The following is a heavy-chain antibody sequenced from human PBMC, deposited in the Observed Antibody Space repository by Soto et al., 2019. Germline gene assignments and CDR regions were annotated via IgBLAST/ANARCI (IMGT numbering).Heavy chain of an antibody. J-gene: IGHJ4*02. D-gene: IGHD6-19*01. CDR3: ARQRYSSVWAPFDS. Sequence: QLQLQESGPGLVKPSETLSLTCTVSGGSFSSSDYFWGWIRQPPGKGLGWIGSLYYSGITYYNPSLKSRVTISVDTSKNQFSLKLSSVTAADTAVYYCARQRYSSVWAPFDSWGQGTLVTVSS. CDR1: GGSFSSSDYF. CDR2: LYYSGIT. V-gene: IGHV4-39*01.